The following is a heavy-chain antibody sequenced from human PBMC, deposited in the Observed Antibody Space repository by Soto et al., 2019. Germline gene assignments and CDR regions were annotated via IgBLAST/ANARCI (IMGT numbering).Heavy chain of an antibody. CDR1: GYSISSGYY. CDR3: ARLTPSYYYDSSGYYHPLSFDY. Sequence: SETLSLTCAVSGYSISSGYYWGWIRQPPGKGLEWIGSIYHSGSTYYNPSLKSRVTISVDTSKNQFSLKLSSVTAADTAVYYCARLTPSYYYDSSGYYHPLSFDYWGQGTLVTVS. CDR2: IYHSGST. J-gene: IGHJ4*02. D-gene: IGHD3-22*01. V-gene: IGHV4-38-2*01.